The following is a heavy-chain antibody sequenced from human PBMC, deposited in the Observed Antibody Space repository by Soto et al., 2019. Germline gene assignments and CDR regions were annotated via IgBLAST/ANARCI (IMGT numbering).Heavy chain of an antibody. D-gene: IGHD5-18*01. Sequence: EVQLVQSGAEVKKPGESLKISCKGSGYSFTSYWIGWVRQMPGKGLEWMGIIYPGDSDTRHSPSFQGQVTISADKSISTAYLQWSSLKASDTAMYYCARLDGSTAMVTPNYYFDYWGQGTLVTVSS. V-gene: IGHV5-51*01. CDR2: IYPGDSDT. CDR1: GYSFTSYW. J-gene: IGHJ4*02. CDR3: ARLDGSTAMVTPNYYFDY.